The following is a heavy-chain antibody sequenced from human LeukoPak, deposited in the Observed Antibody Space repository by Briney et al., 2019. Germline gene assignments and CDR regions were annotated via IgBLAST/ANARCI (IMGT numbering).Heavy chain of an antibody. CDR1: GYTFTSYG. V-gene: IGHV1-18*01. CDR2: ISAYNGNT. J-gene: IGHJ5*02. D-gene: IGHD3-3*01. Sequence: GASVKVSCKASGYTFTSYGISWVRQAPGQGLEWMGRISAYNGNTNYAQKLQGRVTMTTDTSTSTAYMELRSLRSDDTAVYYCARNRYDFWSGYWTWFDPWAREPWSPSPQ. CDR3: ARNRYDFWSGYWTWFDP.